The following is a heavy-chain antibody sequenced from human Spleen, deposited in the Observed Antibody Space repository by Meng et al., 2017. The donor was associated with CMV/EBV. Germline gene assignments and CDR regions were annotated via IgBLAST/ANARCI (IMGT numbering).Heavy chain of an antibody. V-gene: IGHV4-61*01. CDR1: GGSVSSGSYY. D-gene: IGHD6-6*01. CDR3: ARERRTAARPFDS. Sequence: GSLRLSCTVSGGSVSSGSYYWSWIRQPPGKGLEWIGYIYYSGSTNYNPSLKSRVTISLDVSKNQFSLKLNSVTAADTAVYYCARERRTAARPFDSWGQGTLVTVSS. J-gene: IGHJ4*02. CDR2: IYYSGST.